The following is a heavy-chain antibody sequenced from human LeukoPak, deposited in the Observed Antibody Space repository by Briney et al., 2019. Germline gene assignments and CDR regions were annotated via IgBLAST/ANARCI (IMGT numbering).Heavy chain of an antibody. D-gene: IGHD5-12*01. CDR1: GFTFSSYA. V-gene: IGHV3-23*01. CDR3: AKFSPGYSGYDSEFDY. CDR2: IRGSGGST. Sequence: GGSLRLSCAASGFTFSSYAMSWVRQAPGKGLEWVSAIRGSGGSTYYADSVKGRFTISRDNSKNTLHLQMNSLRAEDTAVYYCAKFSPGYSGYDSEFDYWGQGTLVTVSS. J-gene: IGHJ4*02.